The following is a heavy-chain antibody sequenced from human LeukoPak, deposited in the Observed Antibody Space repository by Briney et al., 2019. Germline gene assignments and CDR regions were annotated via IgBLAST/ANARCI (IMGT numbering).Heavy chain of an antibody. J-gene: IGHJ4*02. D-gene: IGHD3-10*01. Sequence: GGSLRLSCAASGFTFSSYGMHWVRQAPGKGLEWVAVIWYDGNNKYYADSVKGRFTISRDNAKNSLYLQMNSLRAEDTAVYYCARSNYYGSGSYYGYWGQGTLVTVSS. CDR3: ARSNYYGSGSYYGY. CDR1: GFTFSSYG. CDR2: IWYDGNNK. V-gene: IGHV3-33*03.